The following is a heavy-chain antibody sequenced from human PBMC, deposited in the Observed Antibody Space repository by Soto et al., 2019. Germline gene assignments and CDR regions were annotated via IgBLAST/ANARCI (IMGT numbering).Heavy chain of an antibody. Sequence: ASVKVSCKASGGTFSSYAISWVRQAPGQGLEWMGGIIPIFGTANYAQKFQGRVTITADESTSTAYMELSSLRSEDTAVYYCARVLIITGIPGAFDIWGQGTMVTVSS. CDR3: ARVLIITGIPGAFDI. CDR1: GGTFSSYA. V-gene: IGHV1-69*13. CDR2: IIPIFGTA. J-gene: IGHJ3*02. D-gene: IGHD1-20*01.